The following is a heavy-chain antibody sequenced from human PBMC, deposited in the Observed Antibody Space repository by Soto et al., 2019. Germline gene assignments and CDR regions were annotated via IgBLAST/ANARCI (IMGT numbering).Heavy chain of an antibody. V-gene: IGHV4-34*01. J-gene: IGHJ3*02. CDR2: INHSGSI. CDR3: ARNRAFDI. CDR1: GGSFSGYS. Sequence: QVQLQQWGAGLLKPSETLSLTCRVYGGSFSGYSWSWIRQPPGKGLEWIAEINHSGSIYYNPSLESRVTISADTPENQFSLKLNSVTAADTAVYNCARNRAFDIWGQGATVTVSP.